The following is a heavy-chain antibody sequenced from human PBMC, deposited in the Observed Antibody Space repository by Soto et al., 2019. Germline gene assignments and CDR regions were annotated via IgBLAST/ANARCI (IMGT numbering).Heavy chain of an antibody. J-gene: IGHJ4*02. D-gene: IGHD2-15*01. CDR1: GGSISSYY. CDR2: IYYSGST. V-gene: IGHV4-59*01. Sequence: SETLSLTCTVSGGSISSYYWSWIRQPPGKGLEWIGYIYYSGSTNYNPSIKSRVTISVDTSKNQFSIKLSSVTAADTALYYCAGTRGYCSGGSCPTVVDYWGQGTLVTVS. CDR3: AGTRGYCSGGSCPTVVDY.